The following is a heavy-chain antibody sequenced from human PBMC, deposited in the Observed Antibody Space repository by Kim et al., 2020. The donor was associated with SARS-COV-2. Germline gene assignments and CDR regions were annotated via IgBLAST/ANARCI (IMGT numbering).Heavy chain of an antibody. CDR3: ARRFCSSTSCYVDY. V-gene: IGHV4-39*01. D-gene: IGHD2-2*01. Sequence: NPTLKSRVTISVDTSKNQFSLKLSSVTAADTAVYYCARRFCSSTSCYVDYWGQGTLVTVSS. J-gene: IGHJ4*02.